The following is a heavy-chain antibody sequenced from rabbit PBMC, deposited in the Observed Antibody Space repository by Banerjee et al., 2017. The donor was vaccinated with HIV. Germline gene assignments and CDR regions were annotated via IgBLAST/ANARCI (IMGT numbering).Heavy chain of an antibody. CDR1: GFSFSSNYY. D-gene: IGHD7-1*01. Sequence: QEQLEESGGGLVQPEGSLTLTCTASGFSFSSNYYMCWVRQAPGKGLEWIACIVSGSSGNTYYASWAKGRFTVSKTSSTTVTLQLTSLTAADTATYFCARRYIYNSGTYGSFNLWGPGTLVTVS. V-gene: IGHV1S45*01. J-gene: IGHJ4*01. CDR3: ARRYIYNSGTYGSFNL. CDR2: IVSGSSGNT.